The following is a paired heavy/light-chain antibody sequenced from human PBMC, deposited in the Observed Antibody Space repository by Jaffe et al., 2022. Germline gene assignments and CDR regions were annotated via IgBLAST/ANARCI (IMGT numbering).Light chain of an antibody. CDR3: QQYVTSPPMVT. J-gene: IGKJ3*01. CDR2: GAS. CDR1: QSVSSSF. V-gene: IGKV3-20*01. Sequence: VLTQSPGTLSLSPGERATLSCRASQSVSSSFFAWYQQKPGQAPRLLIYGASSRATGIPDRFSGSGSGTDFTLTISRLEPEDFAVYYCQQYVTSPPMVTFGPGTKVDV.
Heavy chain of an antibody. Sequence: EVQLVESGGGLVQPGRSLRLSCAASGFTFGSYAINWLRQAPGKGLEWVSFIRRRASGGTTEYAASVKGRFTISRDDSESIAYLQMNSLKTEDTAVYYCARYFCGGGACGYDQWGQGTLVTVSS. V-gene: IGHV3-49*03. CDR2: IRRRASGGTT. D-gene: IGHD2-21*01. CDR3: ARYFCGGGACGYDQ. J-gene: IGHJ4*02. CDR1: GFTFGSYA.